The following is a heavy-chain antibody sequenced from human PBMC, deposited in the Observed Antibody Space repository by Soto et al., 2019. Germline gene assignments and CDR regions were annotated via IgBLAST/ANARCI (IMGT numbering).Heavy chain of an antibody. CDR3: ARTLGYCSGGSCYSGSIFDY. Sequence: SETLSLTCAVYGGSFSGYYWSWIRQPPGKGLEWIGEINHSGSTNYNPSLKSRVTISVDTSKNQFSLKLSSVTAADTAVYYCARTLGYCSGGSCYSGSIFDYWGQGTLVTVSS. CDR1: GGSFSGYY. J-gene: IGHJ4*02. D-gene: IGHD2-15*01. CDR2: INHSGST. V-gene: IGHV4-34*01.